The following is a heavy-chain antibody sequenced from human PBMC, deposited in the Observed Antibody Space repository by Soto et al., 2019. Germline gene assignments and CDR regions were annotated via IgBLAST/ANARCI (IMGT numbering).Heavy chain of an antibody. Sequence: QVQLVQSGAEVKKPGASVKVSCKASGYTFISYGISWVRQAPGQGLEWMGWISAHNGNTNYAQKFQGRVTMTTDTSTSTAYMELMSLRADDTAVYYWAMPNYGDEGYYYYGMDVWGQGTTVTVSS. CDR1: GYTFISYG. CDR2: ISAHNGNT. CDR3: AMPNYGDEGYYYYGMDV. V-gene: IGHV1-18*01. J-gene: IGHJ6*02. D-gene: IGHD4-17*01.